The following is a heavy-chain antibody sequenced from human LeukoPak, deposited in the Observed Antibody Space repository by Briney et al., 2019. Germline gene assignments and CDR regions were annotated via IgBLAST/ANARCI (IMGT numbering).Heavy chain of an antibody. CDR1: GYSFTDYY. Sequence: ASVKVSCKASGYSFTDYYMYWVRQATGQGLEWMEWMNPNSGNTGYAQKFQGRVTITRNTSISTAYMELSSLRSEDTAVYYCARYSIAVYEGDWFDPWGQGTLVTVSS. CDR3: ARYSIAVYEGDWFDP. J-gene: IGHJ5*02. D-gene: IGHD6-19*01. V-gene: IGHV1-8*03. CDR2: MNPNSGNT.